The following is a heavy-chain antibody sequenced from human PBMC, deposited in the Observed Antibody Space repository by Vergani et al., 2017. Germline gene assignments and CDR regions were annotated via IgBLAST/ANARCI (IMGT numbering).Heavy chain of an antibody. J-gene: IGHJ4*02. Sequence: QVQLVESGGGVVQPGRSLRLSCAASGFTFSSYAMHWVRQAPGKGLEWVAVISYDGSNKYYADSVKGRFTISRDNSKNTLYLQMNSLRAEDTAVYYCARDLAPIAAAGHFVYWGQGTLVTVSS. CDR1: GFTFSSYA. V-gene: IGHV3-30-3*01. CDR3: ARDLAPIAAAGHFVY. D-gene: IGHD6-13*01. CDR2: ISYDGSNK.